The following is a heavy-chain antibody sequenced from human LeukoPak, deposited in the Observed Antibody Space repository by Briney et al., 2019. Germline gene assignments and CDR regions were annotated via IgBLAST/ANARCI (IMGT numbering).Heavy chain of an antibody. D-gene: IGHD6-13*01. CDR1: GFTFSNAW. CDR2: IKRKTDGGTT. Sequence: PGGSLRLSCAASGFTFSNAWMNWVRQAPGKGLEWVGRIKRKTDGGTTDYAAPVKGRFTISRDDSKNTLYLQMNSLKAEDTAVYYCARDGSTWFNWFDPWGQGTLVTVSS. J-gene: IGHJ5*02. CDR3: ARDGSTWFNWFDP. V-gene: IGHV3-15*07.